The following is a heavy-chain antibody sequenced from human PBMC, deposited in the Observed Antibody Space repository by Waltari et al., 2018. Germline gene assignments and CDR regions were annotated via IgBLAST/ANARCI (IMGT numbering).Heavy chain of an antibody. CDR2: INHSGRA. CDR1: GGSFSGYY. J-gene: IGHJ6*03. CDR3: ARANTIFGVIRTWYYMDV. V-gene: IGHV4-34*01. Sequence: QVQLQQWGAGLLKPSETLSLTCVVSGGSFSGYYWRWVRQPPGKGLEGLGEINHSGRANYDPSLKSRVTISIDPSKIQFSRKLRSVTVADTAVYYCARANTIFGVIRTWYYMDVWGKGTPVTVSS. D-gene: IGHD3-3*01.